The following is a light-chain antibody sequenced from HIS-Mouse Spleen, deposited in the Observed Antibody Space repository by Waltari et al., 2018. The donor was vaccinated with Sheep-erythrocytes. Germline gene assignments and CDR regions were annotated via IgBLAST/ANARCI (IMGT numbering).Light chain of an antibody. Sequence: QSALTQPASVSGSPGQSITISCTGTSSDVGGYNSFSWYQQHPGKAPKLMIYEVSNRPSGVSNRFSGSKSGNTASLTISGLQAEDEADYYCSSYTSSSTPWVFGGGTKLTVL. V-gene: IGLV2-14*01. CDR3: SSYTSSSTPWV. J-gene: IGLJ3*02. CDR1: SSDVGGYNS. CDR2: EVS.